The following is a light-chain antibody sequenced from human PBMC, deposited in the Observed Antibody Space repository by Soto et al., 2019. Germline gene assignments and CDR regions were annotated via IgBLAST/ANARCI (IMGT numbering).Light chain of an antibody. CDR2: DVS. V-gene: IGLV2-11*01. CDR3: CSYAGSYTWV. J-gene: IGLJ3*02. Sequence: QSALTQPRSVSGSPGQSVTISCTGTSSDVGAYNYVSWYQQHPGKAPKLMIYDVSNRPSGVPDRFSGSKSGNTASLTISGLQAEDEADYYCCSYAGSYTWVFGGGTKLT. CDR1: SSDVGAYNY.